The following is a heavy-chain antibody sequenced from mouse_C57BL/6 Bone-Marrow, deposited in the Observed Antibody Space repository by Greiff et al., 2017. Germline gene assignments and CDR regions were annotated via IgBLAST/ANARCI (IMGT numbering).Heavy chain of an antibody. CDR3: AGEAIYYDSDGFAY. CDR2: INPNNGGT. V-gene: IGHV1-26*01. D-gene: IGHD2-4*01. J-gene: IGHJ3*01. CDR1: GYTFTDYY. Sequence: EVQLQQSGPELVKPGASVKISCKASGYTFTDYYMNWVKQSHGKSLEWIGDINPNNGGTSYNQKFKGKATLTVDKSSSTAYMALRSLTSEDSAVYYCAGEAIYYDSDGFAYWGQGTLVTVSA.